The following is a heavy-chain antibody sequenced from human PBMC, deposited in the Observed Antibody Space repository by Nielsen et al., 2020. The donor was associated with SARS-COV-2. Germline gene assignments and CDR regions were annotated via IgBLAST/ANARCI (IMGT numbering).Heavy chain of an antibody. D-gene: IGHD1-26*01. V-gene: IGHV3-9*01. CDR3: AKGRLEWELLAPFDY. Sequence: SLKISCAASGFSFDDHAMHWVRQVPGKGLEWVSGISWNGVSIGYADSVKGRFTISRDNSKNTLFLQMNSLRAEDSAVYYCAKGRLEWELLAPFDYWGQGTLVTVSS. CDR2: ISWNGVSI. CDR1: GFSFDDHA. J-gene: IGHJ4*02.